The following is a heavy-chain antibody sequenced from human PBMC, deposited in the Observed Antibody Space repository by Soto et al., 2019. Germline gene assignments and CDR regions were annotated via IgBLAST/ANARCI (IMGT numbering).Heavy chain of an antibody. V-gene: IGHV3-74*01. CDR2: INTDGSNT. D-gene: IGHD2-15*01. Sequence: PGGSLRLSCAASGLTFNRYWMHWVRHAPGKGLVWVSHINTDGSNTNYADSVKGRFTISRDNAKRTLFLQMNSLRDEDTAVYYCAREFCSGGNCYTYYFDPWGQGIPVTVS. J-gene: IGHJ5*02. CDR1: GLTFNRYW. CDR3: AREFCSGGNCYTYYFDP.